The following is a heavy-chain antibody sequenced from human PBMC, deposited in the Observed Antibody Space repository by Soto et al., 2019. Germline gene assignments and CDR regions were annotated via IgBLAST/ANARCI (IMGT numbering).Heavy chain of an antibody. CDR1: GFTFSSYA. CDR3: ASLSNSARYIDF. Sequence: GGSLRLSCSASGFTFSSYAMNWVRRSPGKGLEWVSVIYGGGATEYADSVKGRFTISRDSSINTLHLQMNSLRAEDTAIYYCASLSNSARYIDFWGQGIQVTVSS. D-gene: IGHD1-26*01. J-gene: IGHJ4*02. V-gene: IGHV3-66*01. CDR2: IYGGGAT.